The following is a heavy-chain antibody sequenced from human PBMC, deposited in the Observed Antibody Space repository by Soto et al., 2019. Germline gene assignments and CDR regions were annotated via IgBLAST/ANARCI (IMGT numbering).Heavy chain of an antibody. Sequence: ASVKVSCKASGFTFPSSAVQWVRQARGQRLEWIGRIVPVGGNTNYAEKFQGRVTMTRDTSTRTAYMELSSLRFEDTAVYYCASSTYYYNSGWFYFDYWGQGTVVTVSS. CDR2: IVPVGGNT. V-gene: IGHV1-58*01. D-gene: IGHD6-19*01. CDR1: GFTFPSSA. J-gene: IGHJ4*02. CDR3: ASSTYYYNSGWFYFDY.